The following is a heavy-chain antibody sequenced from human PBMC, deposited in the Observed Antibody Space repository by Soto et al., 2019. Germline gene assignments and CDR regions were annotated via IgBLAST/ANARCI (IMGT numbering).Heavy chain of an antibody. D-gene: IGHD2-8*01. CDR2: IYSGGST. Sequence: EVQLVESGGGLVPPGGSLRLSCAASGFTVTSSSMSWVLQAPGKGLEWVSIIYSGGSTYYADSVKGRFTVSRDNSKNTLYLQINSLRAEDPAVYYCARAQGEIVLTVDHVYSYFYMDVWGRGSTVTVSS. J-gene: IGHJ6*03. CDR3: ARAQGEIVLTVDHVYSYFYMDV. V-gene: IGHV3-66*01. CDR1: GFTVTSSS.